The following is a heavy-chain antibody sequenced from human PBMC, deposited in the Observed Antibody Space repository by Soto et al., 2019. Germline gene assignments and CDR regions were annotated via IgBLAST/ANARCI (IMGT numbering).Heavy chain of an antibody. CDR3: AKDRYSSSSLFDY. CDR2: ISGSGGST. CDR1: GFTFSSYA. V-gene: IGHV3-23*01. J-gene: IGHJ4*02. D-gene: IGHD6-6*01. Sequence: GGSLRLSCAASGFTFSSYAMSWVRLAPGKGLEWVSAISGSGGSTYYADSVKGRFTISRDNSKNTLYLQMNSLRAEDTAVYYCAKDRYSSSSLFDYWGQGTLVTVSS.